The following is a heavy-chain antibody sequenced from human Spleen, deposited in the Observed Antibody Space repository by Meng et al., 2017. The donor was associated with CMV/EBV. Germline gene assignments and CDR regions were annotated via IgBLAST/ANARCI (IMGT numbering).Heavy chain of an antibody. Sequence: ASVKVSCKASGYTFTGYYMHWVRQAPGQGLEWMGWINPNSGGTKYAQKFQGRVTMTRDTSISTVYMELSRLRSDGTAVFYCARDSYNDVYYFDYWGQGTLVTVSS. J-gene: IGHJ4*02. D-gene: IGHD3-22*01. CDR2: INPNSGGT. V-gene: IGHV1-2*02. CDR1: GYTFTGYY. CDR3: ARDSYNDVYYFDY.